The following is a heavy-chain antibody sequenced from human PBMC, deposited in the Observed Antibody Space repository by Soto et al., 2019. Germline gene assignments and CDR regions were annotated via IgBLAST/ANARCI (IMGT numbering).Heavy chain of an antibody. CDR3: ARDPPPDTAMVPEGY. D-gene: IGHD5-18*01. CDR1: GFTFSSYS. CDR2: ISSSSSYI. Sequence: GGSLRLSCAASGFTFSSYSMNWVRQAPGKGLEWVSSISSSSSYIYYADSVKGRFTISRDNAKNSLYLQMNSLRAEDTAVYYGARDPPPDTAMVPEGYWGQGTLVTVSS. V-gene: IGHV3-21*01. J-gene: IGHJ4*02.